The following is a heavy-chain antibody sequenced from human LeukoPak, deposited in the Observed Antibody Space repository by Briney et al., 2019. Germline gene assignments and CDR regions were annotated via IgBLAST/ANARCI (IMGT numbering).Heavy chain of an antibody. CDR2: IKQDGSEK. V-gene: IGHV3-7*04. CDR1: GFTFSSYW. CDR3: ARASVLRFLEFDY. J-gene: IGHJ4*02. D-gene: IGHD3-3*01. Sequence: GGSLRLSCAASGFTFSSYWMSWVSQAPGKGLEWVANIKQDGSEKYYVDSVKGRFTISRDNAKNSLYLQMNSLRAEDTAVYYCARASVLRFLEFDYWGQGTLVTVSS.